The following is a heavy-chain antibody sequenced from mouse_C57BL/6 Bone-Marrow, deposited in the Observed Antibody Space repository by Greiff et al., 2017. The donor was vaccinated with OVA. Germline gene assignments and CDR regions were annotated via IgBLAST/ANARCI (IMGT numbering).Heavy chain of an antibody. D-gene: IGHD4-1*01. CDR2: ISSGSSTI. CDR1: GFTFSDYG. Sequence: EVKLVESGGGLVKPGGSLKLSCAASGFTFSDYGMHWVRQAPEKGLEWVAYISSGSSTIYYADTVKGRFTISRDNAKNTLLLQMTSLRSEDTAMYYCTKGKTGTWYFDVWGTGTTVTVSS. J-gene: IGHJ1*03. CDR3: TKGKTGTWYFDV. V-gene: IGHV5-17*01.